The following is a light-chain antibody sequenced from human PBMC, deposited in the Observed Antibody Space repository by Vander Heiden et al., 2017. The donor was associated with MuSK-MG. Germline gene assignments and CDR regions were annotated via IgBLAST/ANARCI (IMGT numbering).Light chain of an antibody. CDR1: QAISNY. CDR2: AAS. Sequence: IQLTQSPSFLSASVGDRVSITCRASQAISNYLAWYQQKPGKAPNLLIYAASTLQSGVPSRFSGSGSGTEFTLTISSLQPEDFATYYCQQLNSYPYTFGQGTKLEIK. CDR3: QQLNSYPYT. V-gene: IGKV1-9*01. J-gene: IGKJ2*01.